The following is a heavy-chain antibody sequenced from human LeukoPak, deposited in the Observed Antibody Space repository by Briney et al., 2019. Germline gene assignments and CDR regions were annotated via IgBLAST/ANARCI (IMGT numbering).Heavy chain of an antibody. CDR3: ATAVGVTRGMDV. V-gene: IGHV1-24*01. J-gene: IGHJ6*02. Sequence: ASVKVSCKVSGYTLTELSMHWVRQAPGKGLEWMGGFDPEDGETIYAQKFQGRVTMTEDTSTDTAYMELSSLRSEDTAVYYCATAVGVTRGMDVWGQGTTVTVSS. D-gene: IGHD1-26*01. CDR1: GYTLTELS. CDR2: FDPEDGET.